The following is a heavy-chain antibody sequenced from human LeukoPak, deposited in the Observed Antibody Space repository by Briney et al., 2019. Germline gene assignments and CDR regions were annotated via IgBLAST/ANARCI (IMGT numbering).Heavy chain of an antibody. CDR3: ARRGTTYCTVDSCHPNWFDP. Sequence: GGSLRLSCAASGFTFSDYYMTWIREAPGRGLEWISYINGSSSDTKYADSVKGRFTISRDNAKNSVYLLMNSLRAEDTAVYYCARRGTTYCTVDSCHPNWFDPWGQGTLVTVSS. V-gene: IGHV3-11*03. D-gene: IGHD2-15*01. CDR1: GFTFSDYY. CDR2: INGSSSDT. J-gene: IGHJ5*02.